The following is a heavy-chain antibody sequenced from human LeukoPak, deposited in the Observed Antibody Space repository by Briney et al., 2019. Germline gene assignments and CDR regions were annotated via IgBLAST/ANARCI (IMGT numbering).Heavy chain of an antibody. CDR1: GYTLSEFS. CDR2: FDPEDGET. D-gene: IGHD1-1*01. V-gene: IGHV1-24*01. Sequence: ASVKVSCKVSGYTLSEFSMHWVRQAPGKGLEWMGGFDPEDGETIYAQKFQGRVSMTEDTSTDTAYMELSSLRSEDTAVYYCVASSPQNWKAHDYWGQGTPVTVSS. J-gene: IGHJ4*02. CDR3: VASSPQNWKAHDY.